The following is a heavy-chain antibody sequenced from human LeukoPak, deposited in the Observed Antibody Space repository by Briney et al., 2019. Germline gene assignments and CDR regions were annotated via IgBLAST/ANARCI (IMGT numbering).Heavy chain of an antibody. Sequence: SGTLSLTCAVSGGSISNENWWSWVRQPPGKGLEWIGEIHHRGGTNYKPSLRSRVTISIDTSKNQFSLKLTSVTAADTAVYYCATPNDAFNIWGQGTMVTVSS. CDR2: IHHRGGT. J-gene: IGHJ3*02. CDR1: GGSISNENW. CDR3: ATPNDAFNI. V-gene: IGHV4-4*02.